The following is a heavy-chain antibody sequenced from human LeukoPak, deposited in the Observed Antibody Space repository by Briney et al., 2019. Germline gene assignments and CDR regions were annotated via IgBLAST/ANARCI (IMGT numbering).Heavy chain of an antibody. CDR3: AKTGGSDYYDDSAYYGMGTFDF. J-gene: IGHJ4*02. V-gene: IGHV4-59*01. CDR2: FLYGGST. CDR1: GGSFSGYY. D-gene: IGHD3-22*01. Sequence: SETLSLTCAVYGGSFSGYYWNWIRQPPGKGLEWIGYFLYGGSTNYHPALKSRVSISVDSSKNQFSLTLNSVTAADTAVYYCAKTGGSDYYDDSAYYGMGTFDFWGQGARVTVSS.